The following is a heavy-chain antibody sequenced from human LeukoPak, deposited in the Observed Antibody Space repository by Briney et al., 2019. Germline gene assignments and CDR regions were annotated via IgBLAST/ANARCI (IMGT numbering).Heavy chain of an antibody. CDR1: GGSISGSSHY. CDR2: IYQSGST. CDR3: ARNSSGWSFDL. V-gene: IGHV4-39*01. D-gene: IGHD6-19*01. Sequence: PSETLSLTCTVSGGSISGSSHYWGWIRQPPGKRLEWIGSIYQSGSTHYNFYLRSRVTISVDTSKNQFSLKLSSVTAADTSVYYCARNSSGWSFDLWGRGTLVTVS. J-gene: IGHJ2*01.